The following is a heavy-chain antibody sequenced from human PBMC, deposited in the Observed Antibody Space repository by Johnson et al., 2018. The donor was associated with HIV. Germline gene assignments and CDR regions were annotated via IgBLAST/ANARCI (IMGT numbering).Heavy chain of an antibody. CDR1: GFTFSSYV. CDR3: ARERFSDILTGYHAFDV. D-gene: IGHD3-9*01. CDR2: ISYDGSYK. J-gene: IGHJ3*01. V-gene: IGHV3-30*04. Sequence: QVQLVESGGGVFQPGRSLRLSCAASGFTFSSYVLHWVRQAPGKGLEWVAVISYDGSYKNYADSVKGRFTISRDNSKNTLDLQMSSLRAEDTAVYYCARERFSDILTGYHAFDVWGQGTMVTVSS.